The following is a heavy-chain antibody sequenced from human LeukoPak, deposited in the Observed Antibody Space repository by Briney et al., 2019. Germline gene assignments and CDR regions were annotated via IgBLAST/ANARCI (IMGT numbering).Heavy chain of an antibody. CDR2: ISSSSSYI. CDR1: GFTFSSYW. J-gene: IGHJ6*02. CDR3: ARMGVEMATIYGMDV. D-gene: IGHD5-24*01. Sequence: PGGSLRPSCAASGFTFSSYWMHWIRQAPGKGLEWVSSISSSSSYIYYADSVKGRFTISRDNAKNSLYLQMNSLRAEDTAVYYCARMGVEMATIYGMDVWGQGTTVTVSS. V-gene: IGHV3-21*01.